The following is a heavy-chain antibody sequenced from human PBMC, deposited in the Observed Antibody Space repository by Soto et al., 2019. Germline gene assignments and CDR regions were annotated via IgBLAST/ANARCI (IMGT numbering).Heavy chain of an antibody. CDR1: GFTFSSYS. CDR2: ISSSSSAI. CDR3: VRDRSLGIAAAGPYNWFDP. D-gene: IGHD6-13*01. J-gene: IGHJ5*02. V-gene: IGHV3-48*01. Sequence: EVQLVESGGGLVQPGGSLRLSCAASGFTFSSYSMNWVRQAPGKGLEWVSYISSSSSAIYQADSVKGRFTISRDNAKNSLYLQMNSLRADDTAVYYCVRDRSLGIAAAGPYNWFDPWGQGTLVTVSS.